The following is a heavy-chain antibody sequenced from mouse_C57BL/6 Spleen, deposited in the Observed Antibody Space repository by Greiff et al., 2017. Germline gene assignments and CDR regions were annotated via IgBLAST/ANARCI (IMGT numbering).Heavy chain of an antibody. CDR2: IYPGEGDT. J-gene: IGHJ2*01. CDR1: GYAFSSYW. V-gene: IGHV1-80*01. CDR3: ARWAAQATIEY. Sequence: VKLQQSGAELVKPGASVKISCKASGYAFSSYWMNWVKQRPGKGLEWIGQIYPGEGDTNYNGKFKGKATLTADKSSSTAYMQRSSLTSEDSAVYFCARWAAQATIEYWGEGTTLTVSS. D-gene: IGHD3-2*02.